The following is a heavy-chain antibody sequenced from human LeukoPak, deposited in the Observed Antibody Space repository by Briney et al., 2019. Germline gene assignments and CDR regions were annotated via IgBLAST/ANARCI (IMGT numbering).Heavy chain of an antibody. V-gene: IGHV3-53*01. J-gene: IGHJ4*02. CDR2: IYSGGST. D-gene: IGHD2-15*01. Sequence: GGSLRHSCAASGFTVSSNYMSWVRQAPGKGLEWASVIYSGGSTYYADSVKGRFTISRDNSKNTLYLQMNSLRAEDTAVYYCARGTVGYCSGGSCSLGYWGQGTLVTVSS. CDR1: GFTVSSNY. CDR3: ARGTVGYCSGGSCSLGY.